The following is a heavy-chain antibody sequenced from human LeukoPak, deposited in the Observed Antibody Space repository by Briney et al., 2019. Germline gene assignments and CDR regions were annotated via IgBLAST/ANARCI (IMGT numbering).Heavy chain of an antibody. V-gene: IGHV4-39*01. CDR2: ISYVGQT. J-gene: IGHJ4*02. Sequence: PSETLSLTCTVSGGSIDNSNGHFWVWLRQPPGKGLEWIGSISYVGQTFYNSSLESRVTLSVDKSRNQFSLRLRSVTAADTAVFYCARLVYSDPNYFDSWGQGSLVTVSS. D-gene: IGHD1-26*01. CDR3: ARLVYSDPNYFDS. CDR1: GGSIDNSNGHF.